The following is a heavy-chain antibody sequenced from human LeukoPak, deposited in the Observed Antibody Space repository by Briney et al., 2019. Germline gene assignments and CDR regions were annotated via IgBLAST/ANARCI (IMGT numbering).Heavy chain of an antibody. V-gene: IGHV3-7*01. J-gene: IGHJ3*02. CDR3: AREGFGELLYLNAFDI. CDR2: IKQDGSEK. CDR1: GFTFSSYW. Sequence: PGGSLRLSCAASGFTFSSYWMSWVRQAPGKGLEWVANIKQDGSEKYYVDSVKGRFTISRDNAKNSLYLQMNSLRAEDTAVYYCAREGFGELLYLNAFDIWGQGTMVTVS. D-gene: IGHD3-10*01.